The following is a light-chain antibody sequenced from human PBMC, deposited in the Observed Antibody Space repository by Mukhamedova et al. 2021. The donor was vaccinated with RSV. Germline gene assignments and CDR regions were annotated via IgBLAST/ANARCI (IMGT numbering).Light chain of an antibody. V-gene: IGLV1-44*01. J-gene: IGLJ3*02. CDR3: STWDYSLIGPR. Sequence: SGIPDRFSGSKSGNTASLTISGLQPEDEGDYYCSTWDYSLIGPRFGGGTKVTVL.